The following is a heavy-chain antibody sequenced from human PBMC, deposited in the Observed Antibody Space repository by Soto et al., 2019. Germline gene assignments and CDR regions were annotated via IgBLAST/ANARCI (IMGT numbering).Heavy chain of an antibody. D-gene: IGHD6-6*01. Sequence: EVQLVESGGGLVQPGRSLRLSCAASGFTFDDYAMHWVRQAPGKGLEWVSGISWNSGSIGYADSVKGRFTISRDNAKNSLYLQMNSLSAEGTALYDCAKDRYSSSSYFDYWGQGTLVTVSS. V-gene: IGHV3-9*01. CDR2: ISWNSGSI. CDR3: AKDRYSSSSYFDY. CDR1: GFTFDDYA. J-gene: IGHJ4*02.